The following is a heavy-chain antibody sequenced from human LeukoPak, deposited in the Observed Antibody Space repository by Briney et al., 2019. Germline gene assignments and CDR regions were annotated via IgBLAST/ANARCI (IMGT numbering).Heavy chain of an antibody. D-gene: IGHD6-13*01. CDR2: IDWDDDK. CDR1: GFSLSTSGTC. Sequence: SGPTLVNPPQTLTLTCTFSGFSLSTSGTCVSWIRQPPGKALEWLALIDWDDDKYYSTSLKTRLTISKDTSKNQVVLTMTNMDPVDTATYYCARINRAAAGFDYWGQGTLVTVSS. V-gene: IGHV2-70*01. CDR3: ARINRAAAGFDY. J-gene: IGHJ4*02.